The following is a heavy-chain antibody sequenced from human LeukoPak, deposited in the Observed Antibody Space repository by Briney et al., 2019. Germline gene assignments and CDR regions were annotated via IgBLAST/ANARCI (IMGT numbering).Heavy chain of an antibody. CDR2: ISAYNGNT. V-gene: IGHV1-18*01. J-gene: IGHJ4*02. CDR1: GYTFTSYG. Sequence: GASVKVSCKASGYTFTSYGISWVRQAPGQGLEWMGWISAYNGNTNYAQKLQGRVTMTTYTSTSTAYMELRSLRSDDTAADDYARIVGEMAPDYWGQGTLVTVSS. D-gene: IGHD5-24*01. CDR3: ARIVGEMAPDY.